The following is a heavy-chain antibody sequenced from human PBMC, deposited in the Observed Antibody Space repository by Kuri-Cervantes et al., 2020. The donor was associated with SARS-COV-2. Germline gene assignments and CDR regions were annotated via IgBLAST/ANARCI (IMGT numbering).Heavy chain of an antibody. CDR3: ARELLGIQPSGSYYMDV. D-gene: IGHD3-10*01. J-gene: IGHJ6*03. Sequence: ASVKVSCKASGYTFTSYDINWVRQATGQGLEWMGWMNPNSGNTGYAQKFQGRVTITRNTSISTAYMELSSLRSEDTAVYYCARELLGIQPSGSYYMDVWGKGTTVTVSS. V-gene: IGHV1-8*03. CDR1: GYTFTSYD. CDR2: MNPNSGNT.